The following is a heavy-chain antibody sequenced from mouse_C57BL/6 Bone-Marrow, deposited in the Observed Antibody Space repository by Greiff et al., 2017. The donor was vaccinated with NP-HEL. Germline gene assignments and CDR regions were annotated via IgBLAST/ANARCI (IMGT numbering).Heavy chain of an antibody. Sequence: VQVVESGAELARPGASVKMSCKASGYTFTSYTMHWVKQRPGQGLEWIGYINPSSGYTKYNQKFKDKATLTADKSSSTAYMQLSSLTSEDSAVYYCARSHYYGSSYVGYFDVWGTGTTVTVSS. J-gene: IGHJ1*03. CDR2: INPSSGYT. V-gene: IGHV1-4*01. CDR1: GYTFTSYT. D-gene: IGHD1-1*01. CDR3: ARSHYYGSSYVGYFDV.